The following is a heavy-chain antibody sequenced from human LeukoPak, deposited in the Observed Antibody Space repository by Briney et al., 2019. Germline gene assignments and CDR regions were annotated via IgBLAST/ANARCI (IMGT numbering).Heavy chain of an antibody. CDR3: ARVAGSYRGSSWHLYRNWYFDL. V-gene: IGHV4-4*07. J-gene: IGHJ2*01. CDR2: IYTSGST. Sequence: PSETLSLTCTVSGGSINSYYWSWVRQPAGKGLEWIGRIYTSGSTNYNPSLKSRVTMSVDTSKNQFSLKLSSVTAADTAVYYCARVAGSYRGSSWHLYRNWYFDLWGRGTLVTVSS. D-gene: IGHD6-13*01. CDR1: GGSINSYY.